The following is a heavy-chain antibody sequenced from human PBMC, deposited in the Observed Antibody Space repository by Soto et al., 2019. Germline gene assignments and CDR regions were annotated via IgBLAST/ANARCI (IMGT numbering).Heavy chain of an antibody. V-gene: IGHV4-30-2*01. Sequence: SETLSLTCAVSGGSISSGGYSWSWIRQPPGKGLEWIGYIYHSGSTYYNPSLKSRVTISVDRSKNQFSLKLSSVTAADTAVYYCARGPHRGYDILTGYFDYWGQGTLVTV. CDR3: ARGPHRGYDILTGYFDY. D-gene: IGHD3-9*01. CDR1: GGSISSGGYS. J-gene: IGHJ4*02. CDR2: IYHSGST.